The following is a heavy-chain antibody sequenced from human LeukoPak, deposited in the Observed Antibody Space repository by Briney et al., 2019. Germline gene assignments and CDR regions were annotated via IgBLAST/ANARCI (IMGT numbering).Heavy chain of an antibody. CDR1: GFTFSSYA. V-gene: IGHV3-30*04. Sequence: GRSLRLSCAASGFTFSSYAMHWVRQAPGKGLEWVAVISYDGSNKYYADSVKGRFTISRDNSKNTLYLQMNSLRAEDTAVYYCAKVSTGYYDSSGYYYPGNDFDYWGQGTLVTVSS. CDR3: AKVSTGYYDSSGYYYPGNDFDY. D-gene: IGHD3-22*01. J-gene: IGHJ4*02. CDR2: ISYDGSNK.